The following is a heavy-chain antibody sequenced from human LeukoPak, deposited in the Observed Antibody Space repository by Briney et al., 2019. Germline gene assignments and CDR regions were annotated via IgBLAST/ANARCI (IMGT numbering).Heavy chain of an antibody. Sequence: GGSLRLSCAASGFTFSSYAMSWVRQAPGKGLEWVSAISGSGGSTYYADSVKGRFTISRDNSKNTLYLQMNSLRAENTAVYYCAKDRAPDSSGWYDWFDPWGQGTLVTVSS. CDR3: AKDRAPDSSGWYDWFDP. D-gene: IGHD6-19*01. V-gene: IGHV3-23*01. J-gene: IGHJ5*02. CDR1: GFTFSSYA. CDR2: ISGSGGST.